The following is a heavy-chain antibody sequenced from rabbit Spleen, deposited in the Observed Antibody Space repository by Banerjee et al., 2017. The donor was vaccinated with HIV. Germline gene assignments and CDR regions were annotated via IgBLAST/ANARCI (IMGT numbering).Heavy chain of an antibody. CDR3: ARDVGIDVYRFSL. CDR2: INAVTGKA. J-gene: IGHJ4*01. D-gene: IGHD4-2*01. CDR1: GFSFSNKAV. Sequence: QEQLVESGGGLVKPEGSLKLSCTASGFSFSNKAVMCWVRQAPGKGLEWIACINAVTGKAVYASWAKGRFTISRTSSTTVTLQMTSLTAADTATYFCARDVGIDVYRFSLWGQGTLVTVS. V-gene: IGHV1S45*01.